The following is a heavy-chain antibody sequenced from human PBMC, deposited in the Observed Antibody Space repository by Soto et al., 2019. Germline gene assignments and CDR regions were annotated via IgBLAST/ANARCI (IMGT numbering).Heavy chain of an antibody. J-gene: IGHJ6*02. Sequence: RLSCAASGFTFSESFMSWIRQAPGKGLEWVSSISTTSTYTDYAASLKGRVTVSRDNSRNILFLQLNSLRDEDTAVYFCARGAVSRQHFYYGFDVWGQGTTVTVSS. CDR3: ARGAVSRQHFYYGFDV. D-gene: IGHD4-17*01. CDR2: ISTTSTYT. CDR1: GFTFSESF. V-gene: IGHV3-11*06.